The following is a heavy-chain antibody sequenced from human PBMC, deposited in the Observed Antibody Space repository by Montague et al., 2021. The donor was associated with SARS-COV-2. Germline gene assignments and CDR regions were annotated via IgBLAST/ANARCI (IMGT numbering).Heavy chain of an antibody. D-gene: IGHD2-15*01. V-gene: IGHV6-1*01. Sequence: CAISGDSVSTNSGTWNWVRLSPSRGLEWLGRTYYRSEWYSDYSVPVKSRISINPDTSKNQFSLQLNSVTPEDTAVYYCASAERGSCGDGNCYQYFFNYWGQGTLVTVSS. CDR2: TYYRSEWYS. CDR3: ASAERGSCGDGNCYQYFFNY. CDR1: GDSVSTNSGT. J-gene: IGHJ4*02.